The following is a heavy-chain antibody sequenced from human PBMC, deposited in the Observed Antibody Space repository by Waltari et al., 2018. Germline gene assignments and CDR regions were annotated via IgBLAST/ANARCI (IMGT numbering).Heavy chain of an antibody. V-gene: IGHV3-21*01. D-gene: IGHD2-15*01. CDR1: GFTFSSYS. CDR3: AREGYCSGGSCSSDAFDI. J-gene: IGHJ3*02. CDR2: ISSSSSYI. Sequence: EVQLVESGGGLVKPGGSLRLSCAASGFTFSSYSMNWVRQAPGKGLEWVSSISSSSSYIYYADSVKGRFTISRDNAKNSLYLQMNSLSAEDTAVYYCAREGYCSGGSCSSDAFDIWGQVTMVTVSS.